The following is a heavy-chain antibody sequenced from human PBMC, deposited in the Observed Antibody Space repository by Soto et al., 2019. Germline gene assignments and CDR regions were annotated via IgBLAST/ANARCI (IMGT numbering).Heavy chain of an antibody. CDR2: ISGSGGST. CDR3: AKRIGGYDSSGADY. Sequence: EVQLLESGGGLVQPGGSLRLSCAASGFTFSSYAMSWVRQAPGKGLEWVSAISGSGGSTYYADSVKGRFTISRDNSKNTLYLQMNSLRAEDTSVYYCAKRIGGYDSSGADYWGQGTLVTVSS. D-gene: IGHD3-22*01. J-gene: IGHJ4*02. CDR1: GFTFSSYA. V-gene: IGHV3-23*01.